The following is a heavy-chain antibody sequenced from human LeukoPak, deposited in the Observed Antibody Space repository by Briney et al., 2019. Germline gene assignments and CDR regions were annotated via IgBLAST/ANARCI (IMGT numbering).Heavy chain of an antibody. Sequence: ASVKVSCKASGYTFTSYGISWVRQAPGQGLEWMGWISAYNGNTNYAQKLQGRVTMTTDTSTSTAYMELRSLRSDETAVYYCARVLYDSSGYCFDYWGQGTLVTVSS. CDR1: GYTFTSYG. D-gene: IGHD3-22*01. CDR2: ISAYNGNT. CDR3: ARVLYDSSGYCFDY. J-gene: IGHJ4*02. V-gene: IGHV1-18*01.